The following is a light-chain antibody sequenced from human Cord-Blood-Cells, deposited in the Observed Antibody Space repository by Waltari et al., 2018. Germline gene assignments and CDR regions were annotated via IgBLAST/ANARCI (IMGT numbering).Light chain of an antibody. CDR2: WAS. Sequence: DIVMTQSPDSLAVSLGERAAIHCQPSQSVLYSSKYKNYLVLYQQKPGHPPKLLLYWASTRESGVPDRCSGSGSGKDFTLTISSLQAEDVAVYYCQQYYSTPYTFGQGTKLEIK. V-gene: IGKV4-1*01. J-gene: IGKJ2*01. CDR1: QSVLYSSKYKNY. CDR3: QQYYSTPYT.